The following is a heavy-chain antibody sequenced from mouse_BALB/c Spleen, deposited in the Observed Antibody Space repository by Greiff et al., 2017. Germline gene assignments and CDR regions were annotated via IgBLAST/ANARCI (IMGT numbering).Heavy chain of an antibody. CDR2: IWGDGST. D-gene: IGHD1-1*01. Sequence: VMLVESGPGLVAPSQSLSITCTVSGFSLTGYGVNWVRQPPGKGLEWLGMIWGDGSTDYNSALKSRLSISKDNSKSQVFLKMNSLQTDDTARYYCAREHYYGSSPSYAMDYWGQGTSVTVSS. J-gene: IGHJ4*01. CDR3: AREHYYGSSPSYAMDY. V-gene: IGHV2-6-7*01. CDR1: GFSLTGYG.